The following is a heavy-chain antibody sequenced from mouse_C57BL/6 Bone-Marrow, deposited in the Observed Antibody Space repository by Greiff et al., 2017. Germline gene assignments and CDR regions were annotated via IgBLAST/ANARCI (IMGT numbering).Heavy chain of an antibody. J-gene: IGHJ3*01. CDR1: GYTFTDYY. CDR3: AGDYDGYLAWFAY. D-gene: IGHD2-3*01. Sequence: VQLQQSGPVLVKPGASVKMSCKASGYTFTDYYMNWVKQSHGKSLEWIGVINPYNGGTSYNQKFKGKATLTVDKSSSTAYMELNSLTSEDSAVYYCAGDYDGYLAWFAYWGQGTLVTVSA. V-gene: IGHV1-19*01. CDR2: INPYNGGT.